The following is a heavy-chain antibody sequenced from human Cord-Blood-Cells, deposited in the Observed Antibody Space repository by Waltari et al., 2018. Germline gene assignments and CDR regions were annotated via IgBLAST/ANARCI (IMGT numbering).Heavy chain of an antibody. J-gene: IGHJ5*02. V-gene: IGHV4-34*01. CDR2: INHSGST. CDR1: GGSFSGYY. D-gene: IGHD2-2*02. CDR3: ARVDCSSTSCYKNWFDP. Sequence: QVQLQQWGAGLLKPSETLSLTCAVYGGSFSGYYWSWIRKPPGKGLELIGEINHSGSTNYNPSLKSRVTISVDTSKNQFSLKLSSVTAADTAVYYCARVDCSSTSCYKNWFDPWGQGTLVTVSS.